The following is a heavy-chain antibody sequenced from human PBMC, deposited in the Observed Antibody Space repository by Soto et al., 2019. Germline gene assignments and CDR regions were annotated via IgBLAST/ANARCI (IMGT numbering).Heavy chain of an antibody. CDR3: ARGDCVGGTCYSLAGSSFYYMDV. V-gene: IGHV3-74*02. Sequence: ESGGGLVQPGGSLRLSCAASGFTFSNYWMYWVRQAPGKGLEWVSRINSDGSVSSHADSVRGRLTISRDNVKNTLYLHMDSLRAEDTAVYFCARGDCVGGTCYSLAGSSFYYMDVWGKGTTVTVFS. CDR1: GFTFSNYW. J-gene: IGHJ6*03. CDR2: INSDGSVS. D-gene: IGHD2-15*01.